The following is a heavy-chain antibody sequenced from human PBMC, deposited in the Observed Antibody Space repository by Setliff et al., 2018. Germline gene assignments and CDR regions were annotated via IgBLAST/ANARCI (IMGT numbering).Heavy chain of an antibody. V-gene: IGHV1-69*06. CDR3: VRGPGPSVVVAIPFDH. CDR2: TIPMFGTT. D-gene: IGHD5-12*01. J-gene: IGHJ4*02. Sequence: SVKVSCKASGGTFRSYGISWVRQAPGQGLEWMGGTIPMFGTTDYARKFQGRVTLTADTSTTTAYLELTSLRYDDTAVYYCVRGPGPSVVVAIPFDHWGQGSLVTVSS. CDR1: GGTFRSYG.